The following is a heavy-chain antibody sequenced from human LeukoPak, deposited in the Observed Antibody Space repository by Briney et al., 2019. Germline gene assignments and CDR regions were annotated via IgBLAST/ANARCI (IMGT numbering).Heavy chain of an antibody. CDR2: ISSSSSYL. Sequence: GGSLRLSCAASGFTFSSYSMNWVRQAPGKGLEWVSSISSSSSYLYYADSVKGRFTISRDNAKNSLYLQMNSLRAEDTAVYYCARARDCSSTSCYPLDYWGQGTLVTVSS. CDR1: GFTFSSYS. D-gene: IGHD2-2*01. V-gene: IGHV3-21*01. J-gene: IGHJ4*02. CDR3: ARARDCSSTSCYPLDY.